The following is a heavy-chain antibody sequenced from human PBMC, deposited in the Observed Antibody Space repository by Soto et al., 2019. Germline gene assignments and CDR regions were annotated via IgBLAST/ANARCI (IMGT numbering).Heavy chain of an antibody. V-gene: IGHV4-34*01. CDR1: GDSLRGQS. CDR3: AREDSNGWSGESLDV. CDR2: LDQRGGT. Sequence: SETLSLTCAVVGDSLRGQSWNWIRQSPGKGLEWIGELDQRGGTNYNPSLKSRAIISDDTSKNQFSLTLTSVTAADTAVYYCAREDSNGWSGESLDVWGQGTTVTVSS. J-gene: IGHJ6*02. D-gene: IGHD6-19*01.